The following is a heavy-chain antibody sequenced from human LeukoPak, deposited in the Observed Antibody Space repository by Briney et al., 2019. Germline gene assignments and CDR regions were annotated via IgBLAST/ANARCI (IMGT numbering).Heavy chain of an antibody. CDR3: ARDYDFWSGYYTDYGMDV. CDR1: GFTFDDYA. V-gene: IGHV3-9*01. D-gene: IGHD3-3*01. J-gene: IGHJ6*02. Sequence: GGSLRLSCAASGFTFDDYAMHWVRQAPGKGLKWVSGISWNSGSIGYADSVKGRFTISRDNAKNSLYLQMNSLRAEDTALYYCARDYDFWSGYYTDYGMDVWGQGTTVTVSS. CDR2: ISWNSGSI.